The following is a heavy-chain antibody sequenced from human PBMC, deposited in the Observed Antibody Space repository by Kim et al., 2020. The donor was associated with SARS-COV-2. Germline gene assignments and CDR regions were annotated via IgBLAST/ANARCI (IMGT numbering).Heavy chain of an antibody. Sequence: KGRVTMTRDTSTSTVYMELSSLGSEDTAVYYCARDGNYYGSGYVYYFDYWGQGTLVTVSS. CDR3: ARDGNYYGSGYVYYFDY. J-gene: IGHJ4*02. V-gene: IGHV1-46*01. D-gene: IGHD3-10*01.